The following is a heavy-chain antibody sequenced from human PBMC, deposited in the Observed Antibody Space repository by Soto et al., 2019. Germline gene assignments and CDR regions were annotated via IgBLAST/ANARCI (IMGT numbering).Heavy chain of an antibody. Sequence: ASVKVSCKASGYTFTSYDINWVRQATGQGLEWMGWMNPNSGNTGYAQKFQGRVTMTRNTSISTAYMELSSLRSEDTAVYYCARDGAGTTHYYYYGMDVWGQGTTVTVSS. J-gene: IGHJ6*02. CDR3: ARDGAGTTHYYYYGMDV. V-gene: IGHV1-8*01. CDR1: GYTFTSYD. D-gene: IGHD1-7*01. CDR2: MNPNSGNT.